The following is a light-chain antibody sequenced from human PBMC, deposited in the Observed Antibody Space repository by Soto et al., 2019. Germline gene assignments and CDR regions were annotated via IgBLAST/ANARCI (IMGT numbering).Light chain of an antibody. Sequence: QAVVTQPPSASGTPGQRVTISCSGSSSNLGSNTVNWYQQLPGTAPKLLIYSNNQRPSGVPVRFSGSKSGTAASLAISGLQSEDEADYYCAAWDDSLNGVVFGGGTKLTVL. CDR1: SSNLGSNT. CDR2: SNN. CDR3: AAWDDSLNGVV. J-gene: IGLJ2*01. V-gene: IGLV1-44*01.